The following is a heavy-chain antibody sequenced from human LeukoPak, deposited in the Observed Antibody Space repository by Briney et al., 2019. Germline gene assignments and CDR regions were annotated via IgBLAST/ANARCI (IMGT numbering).Heavy chain of an antibody. CDR1: GFTFSSYG. Sequence: PGGSLRLSCAASGFTFSSYGMYWVRQAPGKGLEWVAFIRYDGSNEYYADSVKGRFTISRDNSKNTLYLQMNSLRAEDTAVYYCAKDEIEAAGNPNFDYWGQGTLVTVSS. J-gene: IGHJ4*02. D-gene: IGHD6-13*01. V-gene: IGHV3-30*02. CDR3: AKDEIEAAGNPNFDY. CDR2: IRYDGSNE.